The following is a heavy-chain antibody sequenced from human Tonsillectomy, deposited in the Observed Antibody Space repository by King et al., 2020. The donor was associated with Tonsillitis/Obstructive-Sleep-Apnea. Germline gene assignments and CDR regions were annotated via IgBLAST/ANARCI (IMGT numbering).Heavy chain of an antibody. CDR3: AGLNVGATWWFDP. J-gene: IGHJ5*02. CDR2: SDPSDSYT. V-gene: IGHV5-10-1*01. Sequence: QLVQSGAEVKKPGESLRISCQGSGYRFTSYWISWVRQLPGKGLEWMGRSDPSDSYTNYSPSFQGHVTISADKSISTAYLQWSSLKASDTAMYYCAGLNVGATWWFDPWGQGTLVTVSS. D-gene: IGHD1-26*01. CDR1: GYRFTSYW.